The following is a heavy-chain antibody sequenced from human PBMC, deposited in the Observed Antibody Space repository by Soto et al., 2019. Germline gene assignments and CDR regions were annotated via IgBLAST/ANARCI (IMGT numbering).Heavy chain of an antibody. CDR3: ARLNYYDILTGYLAYYFDY. CDR2: IYYSGST. CDR1: GGSISSSSYY. D-gene: IGHD3-9*01. Sequence: SETLSLTCTVSGGSISSSSYYWGWIRQPPGKGLEWIGSIYYSGSTYYNPSLKSRVTISVDTSKNQFSLKLSSVTAADTAVYYCARLNYYDILTGYLAYYFDYWGQGTLVTVSS. J-gene: IGHJ4*02. V-gene: IGHV4-39*01.